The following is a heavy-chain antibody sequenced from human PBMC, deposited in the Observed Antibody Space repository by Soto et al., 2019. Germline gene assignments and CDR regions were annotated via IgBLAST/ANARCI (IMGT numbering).Heavy chain of an antibody. CDR1: GGSINSDW. CDR3: ARDIGSNAYGEGY. Sequence: SETLSLTCTVSGGSINSDWWNWIRQPPGKGLEWIGRVYSSGTTNYNPSLNGRATLSVETSKNQFSLKLSSVTAADTAVSYCARDIGSNAYGEGYWGQGIQVTVSS. CDR2: VYSSGTT. J-gene: IGHJ4*02. V-gene: IGHV4-4*07. D-gene: IGHD3-10*01.